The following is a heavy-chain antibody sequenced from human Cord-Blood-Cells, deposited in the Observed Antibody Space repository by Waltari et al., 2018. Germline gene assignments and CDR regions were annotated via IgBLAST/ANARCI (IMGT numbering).Heavy chain of an antibody. V-gene: IGHV3-30*04. CDR2: ISYDGSNK. J-gene: IGHJ4*02. Sequence: QVQLVESGGGVVQPGRSLRLSCAASGFTFSSYAMHWFRQAPGKGLEWVAVISYDGSNKYYADSVKGRFTISRDNSKNTLYLQMNSLRAEDTAVYYCARGLVATYPDYWGQGTLVTVSS. CDR3: ARGLVATYPDY. CDR1: GFTFSSYA. D-gene: IGHD5-12*01.